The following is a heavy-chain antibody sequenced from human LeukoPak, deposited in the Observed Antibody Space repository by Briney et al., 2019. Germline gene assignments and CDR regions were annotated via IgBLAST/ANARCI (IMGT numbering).Heavy chain of an antibody. J-gene: IGHJ4*02. CDR1: GGSISSYY. CDR2: IYYSGST. Sequence: SETLSLTCTVSGGSISSYYWSWIRQPPGKGLEWIGYIYYSGSTNYNPSLKSRVTISVDTSKNQFSLKLSSVTAADTAVYYCARTPFYCSSTSCSPYYFDYWGQGTLVTVSS. CDR3: ARTPFYCSSTSCSPYYFDY. V-gene: IGHV4-59*01. D-gene: IGHD2-2*01.